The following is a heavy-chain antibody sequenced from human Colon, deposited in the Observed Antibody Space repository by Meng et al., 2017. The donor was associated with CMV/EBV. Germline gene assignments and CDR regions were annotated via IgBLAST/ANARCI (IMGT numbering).Heavy chain of an antibody. CDR3: ARRLPYFGMDV. J-gene: IGHJ6*02. CDR1: GFTFDDYA. CDR2: INWNSVTT. Sequence: SLKISCAASGFTFDDYAMHWVRQAPGKGLEWVSVINWNSVTTGYADSVKGRFTISRDDAKNSVYLQMNSLRAEDTAVYFCARRLPYFGMDVWGQGTTVTVSS. V-gene: IGHV3-9*01.